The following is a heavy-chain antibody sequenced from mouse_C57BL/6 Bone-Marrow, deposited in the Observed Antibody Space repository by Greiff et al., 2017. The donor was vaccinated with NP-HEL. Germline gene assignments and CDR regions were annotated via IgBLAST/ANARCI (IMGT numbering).Heavy chain of an antibody. CDR3: ARDYGSRAWFAY. V-gene: IGHV1-50*01. CDR1: GYTFTSYW. D-gene: IGHD1-1*01. CDR2: IDPSDSYT. Sequence: QVQLQQPGAELVKPGASVKLSCKAPGYTFTSYWMQWVKQRPGQGLEWIGEIDPSDSYTNYNQKFKGKATLTVDTSSSTAYMQLSSLTSEDSAVYYCARDYGSRAWFAYWGQGTLVTVSA. J-gene: IGHJ3*01.